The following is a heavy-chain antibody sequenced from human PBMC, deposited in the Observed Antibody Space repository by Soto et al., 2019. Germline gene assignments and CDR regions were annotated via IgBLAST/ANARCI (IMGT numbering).Heavy chain of an antibody. CDR3: AKVIVLGASTLEY. V-gene: IGHV3-23*01. Sequence: EQVLESGGGLVQPGGSLRLSCVASGFMFNHYARAWVRQTPGKGLEWVSVISGSTGTTYYADSVKGRFTISRDNSKNTVYLQMNSLRVEDSALYSCAKVIVLGASTLEYWGPGTRVTVSS. CDR2: ISGSTGTT. CDR1: GFMFNHYA. J-gene: IGHJ4*02. D-gene: IGHD6-6*01.